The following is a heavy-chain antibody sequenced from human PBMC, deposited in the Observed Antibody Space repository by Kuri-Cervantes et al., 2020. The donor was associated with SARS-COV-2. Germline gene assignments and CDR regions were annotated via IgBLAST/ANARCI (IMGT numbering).Heavy chain of an antibody. CDR3: ARGAVLRAFDI. CDR2: IWYDGSNK. V-gene: IGHV3-33*08. CDR1: GFTFSSYG. Sequence: GESLKISCAASGFTFSSYGMHWVRQAPGKGLEWVAVIWYDGSNKYYADSVKGRFTISRDNSKNTLYLQMNSLRAEDTAVYYCARGAVLRAFDIWGQGTLVTVSS. J-gene: IGHJ3*02. D-gene: IGHD1-26*01.